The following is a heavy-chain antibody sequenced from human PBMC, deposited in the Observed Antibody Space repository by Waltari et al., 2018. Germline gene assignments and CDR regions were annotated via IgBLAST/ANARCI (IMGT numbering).Heavy chain of an antibody. V-gene: IGHV3-23*01. D-gene: IGHD1-20*01. CDR3: AKPFYNWDDPLDS. J-gene: IGHJ4*02. CDR2: ITISDAT. CDR1: RFPFTHYA. Sequence: EVQPLESGGDLVQPGGSLRLPCGVSRFPFTHYAINWVRRAPGTGLQWVAAITISDATYYADSVKGRFTISRDISKDTVYLQMNSLRAEDTAIYYCAKPFYNWDDPLDSWGQGTLVTVSS.